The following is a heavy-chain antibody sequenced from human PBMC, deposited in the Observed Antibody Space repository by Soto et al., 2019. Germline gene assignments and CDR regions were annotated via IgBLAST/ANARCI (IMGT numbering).Heavy chain of an antibody. CDR1: GFTFSSYG. Sequence: GGSLRLSCAASGFTFSSYGMHWVRQAPGKGLEWVAVISYDGSNKYYADSVKGRFTISRDNSKNTLYLQMNSLRAEDTAVYYCAKDPAARPAPYYYYYYMDVWGKGTTVTVSS. J-gene: IGHJ6*03. CDR2: ISYDGSNK. V-gene: IGHV3-30*18. CDR3: AKDPAARPAPYYYYYYMDV. D-gene: IGHD6-6*01.